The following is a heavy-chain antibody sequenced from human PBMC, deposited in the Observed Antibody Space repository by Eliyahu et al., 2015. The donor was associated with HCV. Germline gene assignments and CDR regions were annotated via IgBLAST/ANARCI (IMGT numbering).Heavy chain of an antibody. Sequence: LXXASAISGSGGSTYYADSVKGRFTISRDNSKNTLYLQMNSLRAEDTAVYYCAKDRELYDFWSGRRLSGWFDPWGQGTLVTVSS. V-gene: IGHV3-23*01. J-gene: IGHJ5*02. CDR3: AKDRELYDFWSGRRLSGWFDP. D-gene: IGHD3-3*01. CDR2: ISGSGGST.